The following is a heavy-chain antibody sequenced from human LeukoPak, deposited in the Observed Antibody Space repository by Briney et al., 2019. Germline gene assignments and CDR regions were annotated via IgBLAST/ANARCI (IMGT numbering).Heavy chain of an antibody. J-gene: IGHJ4*02. CDR2: INHSGST. CDR3: ARGAGGGEYYRFDY. CDR1: GGSFSGYY. V-gene: IGHV4-34*01. Sequence: SETLSLTCAVYGGSFSGYYWSWIRQPPGKGLEWIGEINHSGSTNYNPSLKSRVTISVDKSKNQFSLILSSVTAADTAVYYCARGAGGGEYYRFDYWGQGTLVTVSS. D-gene: IGHD2/OR15-2a*01.